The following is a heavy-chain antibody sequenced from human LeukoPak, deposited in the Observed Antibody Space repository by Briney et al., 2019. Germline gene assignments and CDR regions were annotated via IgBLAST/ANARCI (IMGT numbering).Heavy chain of an antibody. Sequence: ASVKVSCKASGYIFTGYYMHWVRQAPGQGLEWMGWINPNSGGTNYAQKFQGRVTMTRDTSISTAYMELSRLRSDDTAVYYCARAGYEFGPLDVWGKGTTVTVSS. CDR1: GYIFTGYY. CDR3: ARAGYEFGPLDV. V-gene: IGHV1-2*02. CDR2: INPNSGGT. D-gene: IGHD3-10*01. J-gene: IGHJ6*04.